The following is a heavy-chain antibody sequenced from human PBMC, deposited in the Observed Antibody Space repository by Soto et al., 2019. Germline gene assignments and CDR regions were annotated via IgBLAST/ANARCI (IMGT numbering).Heavy chain of an antibody. D-gene: IGHD6-13*01. V-gene: IGHV4-39*01. CDR1: GGSISSSSYY. CDR2: IYYSGST. CDR3: ASPQQLGTSYYYGMDV. Sequence: QLQLQESGPGLVKPSETLSLTCTVSGGSISSSSYYWGWIRQPPGKGLEWIGSIYYSGSTYYNPSLKSRVTISVDTSKNQFSLKLSSVTAADTAVYYCASPQQLGTSYYYGMDVWGQGTTVTVSS. J-gene: IGHJ6*02.